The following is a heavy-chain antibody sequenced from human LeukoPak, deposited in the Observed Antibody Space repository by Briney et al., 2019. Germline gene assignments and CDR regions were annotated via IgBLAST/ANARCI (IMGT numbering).Heavy chain of an antibody. D-gene: IGHD3-10*01. Sequence: PGGSLRLSCAASGFTFSSYAMSWVRQAPGKGLEWVSAVSGSGGSTYYADSVKGRFIISRDNSKNTLYLQMNSLRAEDTAVYYCASDGSHGSGTYNWGQGTLVTVSS. V-gene: IGHV3-23*01. J-gene: IGHJ4*02. CDR2: VSGSGGST. CDR3: ASDGSHGSGTYN. CDR1: GFTFSSYA.